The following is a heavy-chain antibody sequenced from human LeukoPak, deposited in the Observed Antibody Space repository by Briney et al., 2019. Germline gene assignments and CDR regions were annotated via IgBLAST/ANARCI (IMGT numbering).Heavy chain of an antibody. CDR3: ARDPAVAGYYFDY. J-gene: IGHJ4*02. CDR2: IWYDGSKK. D-gene: IGHD6-19*01. Sequence: GRSLRLSCAASGFTFSSYGFHWVRQAPGKGLQGVAVIWYDGSKKYYADSVRGRFTISRDKNTLYLQMNSLRAEDTAVYYCARDPAVAGYYFDYWGQGTLVTVSS. CDR1: GFTFSSYG. V-gene: IGHV3-33*01.